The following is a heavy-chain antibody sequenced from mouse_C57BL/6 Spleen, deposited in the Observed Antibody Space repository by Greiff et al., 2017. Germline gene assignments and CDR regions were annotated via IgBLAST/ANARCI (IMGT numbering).Heavy chain of an antibody. V-gene: IGHV1-52*01. CDR2: IDPSDSET. D-gene: IGHD2-5*01. CDR1: GYTFTSYW. CDR3: AQGAYYSNYGGVYFDY. Sequence: VQLQQPGAELVRPGSSVTLSCKASGYTFTSYWMHWVKQRPIQGLEWIGNIDPSDSETHYNQKFKDKATLTVDKSSSTAYMQLSSLTSEDSAVYYCAQGAYYSNYGGVYFDYWGQGTTLTVSS. J-gene: IGHJ2*01.